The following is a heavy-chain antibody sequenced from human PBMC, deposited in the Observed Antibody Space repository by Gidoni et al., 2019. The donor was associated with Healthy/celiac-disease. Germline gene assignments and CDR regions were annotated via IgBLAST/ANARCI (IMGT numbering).Heavy chain of an antibody. CDR2: IKRDGSST. J-gene: IGHJ3*02. D-gene: IGHD1-26*01. CDR3: ASPASVPDAFDI. V-gene: IGHV3-74*01. CDR1: GFTFSSYW. Sequence: EVQLVESGGGLVQPGGSLRLSCAASGFTFSSYWMHWVRQAPGKGLVWVSRIKRDGSSTSYADSVKGRFTISRDNAKNTLYLQMNSLRAEDTAVYYCASPASVPDAFDIWGQGTMVTVSS.